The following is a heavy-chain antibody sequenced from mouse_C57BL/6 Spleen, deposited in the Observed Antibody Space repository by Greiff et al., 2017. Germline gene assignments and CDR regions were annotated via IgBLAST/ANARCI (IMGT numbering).Heavy chain of an antibody. D-gene: IGHD6-1*01. CDR1: GYTFTDYY. CDR2: INPNNGGT. V-gene: IGHV1-26*01. CDR3: ARAYCSSGGFAY. Sequence: EVQLQQSGPELVKPGASVKISCKASGYTFTDYYMNWVKQSHGKSLEWIGDINPNNGGTSYNQKFKGKATLTVDKSSSTAYMELRSLTSEDSAVYYCARAYCSSGGFAYWGQGTLVTVSA. J-gene: IGHJ3*01.